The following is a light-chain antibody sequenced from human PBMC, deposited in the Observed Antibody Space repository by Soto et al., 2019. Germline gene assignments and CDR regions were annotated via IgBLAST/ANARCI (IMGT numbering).Light chain of an antibody. J-gene: IGKJ3*01. CDR3: QQYGISPSFT. V-gene: IGKV3-20*01. Sequence: EIVLTQSPGTLSLSPGERATLSCRASQSVSSSYLAWYQQKPGQAPRLLIYGASSRATGIPDRFSGSGSGTDFTLTISRLEPEDVAVYYCQQYGISPSFTFGPGTKVDIK. CDR1: QSVSSSY. CDR2: GAS.